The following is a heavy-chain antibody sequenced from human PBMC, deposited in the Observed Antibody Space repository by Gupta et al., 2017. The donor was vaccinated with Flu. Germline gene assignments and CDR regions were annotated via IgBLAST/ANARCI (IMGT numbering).Heavy chain of an antibody. CDR3: ARKGGGHCSGGTCYSFDY. J-gene: IGHJ4*02. CDR2: IIPVFGPT. Sequence: QVQLVQSGAEVRKPGSSVKASCKPSGVTFSTYAINWVRQAPGQGLEWMGGIIPVFGPTKYAQKFQGRVTMTADESTSTAYVELSSLRFEDTAVYYCARKGGGHCSGGTCYSFDYWGQGTLVTVSS. D-gene: IGHD2-15*01. CDR1: GVTFSTYA. V-gene: IGHV1-69*01.